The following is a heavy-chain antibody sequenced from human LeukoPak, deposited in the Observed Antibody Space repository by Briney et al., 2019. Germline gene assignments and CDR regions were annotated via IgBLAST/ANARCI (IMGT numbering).Heavy chain of an antibody. CDR3: ARQYKTGDGNAFDI. J-gene: IGHJ3*02. CDR2: ITPNSGGT. CDR1: GYTFTGYY. D-gene: IGHD1-1*01. Sequence: ASVKVSCKASGYTFTGYYMHWVRQAPGQGLEWMGWITPNSGGTNYAQKFRGRVTMTRDTSISTTSMELSRLRSDDTAVYYCARQYKTGDGNAFDIWGQGTMVTVSS. V-gene: IGHV1-2*02.